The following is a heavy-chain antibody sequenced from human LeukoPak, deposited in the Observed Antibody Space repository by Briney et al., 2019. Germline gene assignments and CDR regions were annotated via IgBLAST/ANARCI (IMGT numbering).Heavy chain of an antibody. Sequence: GASVKVSCTASGYTFTSYGISWVRQAPGQGLEWMGWISAYNGNTNYAQKLQGRVTMTTDTSTSTAYMELRSLRSDDTAVYYCARAHYYGSGSYYSPDYYYYMDVWGKGTTVTVSS. CDR1: GYTFTSYG. D-gene: IGHD3-10*01. CDR3: ARAHYYGSGSYYSPDYYYYMDV. CDR2: ISAYNGNT. J-gene: IGHJ6*03. V-gene: IGHV1-18*01.